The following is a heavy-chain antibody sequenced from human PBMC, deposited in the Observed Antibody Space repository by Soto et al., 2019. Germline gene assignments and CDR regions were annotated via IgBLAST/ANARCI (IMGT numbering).Heavy chain of an antibody. Sequence: EVQLLESGGGLVQPGGSLRLSCAASGFTFSSYAMSWVRQAPGKGLEWVSAISGSGGSTYYADSVKGRFTISRDNSKNTLYLQMNSLRDEDTAVYYCAKPRTRYCSGGSCYPDAFDIWGQGTMVTVSS. CDR3: AKPRTRYCSGGSCYPDAFDI. D-gene: IGHD2-15*01. CDR1: GFTFSSYA. J-gene: IGHJ3*02. CDR2: ISGSGGST. V-gene: IGHV3-23*01.